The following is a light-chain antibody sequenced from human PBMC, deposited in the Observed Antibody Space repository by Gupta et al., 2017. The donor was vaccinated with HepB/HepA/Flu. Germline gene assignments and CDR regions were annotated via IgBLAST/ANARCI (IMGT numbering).Light chain of an antibody. CDR2: DVA. J-gene: IGLJ3*02. V-gene: IGLV2-11*01. CDR1: SSDVGGYNY. Sequence: QSALTQPRSVSGSPGQSVTISCTGTSSDVGGYNYVSWYQQYPGKAPKLMIYDVAKRPSGVPDRFSGSKSGNTASLIISGLQTEDEADYYCCSYGGTYALRVFGGGTKLTVL. CDR3: CSYGGTYALRV.